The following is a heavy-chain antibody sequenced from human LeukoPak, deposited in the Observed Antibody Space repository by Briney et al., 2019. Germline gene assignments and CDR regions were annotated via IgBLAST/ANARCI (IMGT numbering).Heavy chain of an antibody. CDR2: ITYSGVNE. J-gene: IGHJ3*02. V-gene: IGHV3-23*01. CDR3: AKEGEVDAFDI. CDR1: RIALSSYA. Sequence: GGSLRLSCVAPRIALSSYAMSWVRQAPGKGLEWVSTITYSGVNEYYTDSVKGRFTISRDNSKNTLYLQMNSLRAEDTAVYYCAKEGEVDAFDIWGQGTMVTVSS.